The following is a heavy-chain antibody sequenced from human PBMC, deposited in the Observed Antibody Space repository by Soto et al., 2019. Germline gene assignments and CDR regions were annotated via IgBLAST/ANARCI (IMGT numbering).Heavy chain of an antibody. D-gene: IGHD6-13*01. CDR1: GGSISSYY. V-gene: IGHV4-59*08. J-gene: IGHJ4*02. Sequence: SETLSLTCTVSGGSISSYYWSWIRQPPGKGLEWIGYIYYSGSTNYNPSLKSRVTISVDTSKNQFSLKLSSVTAADTAVYYCARSRIEAAGTVYHRGQGTLVTVSS. CDR3: ARSRIEAAGTVYH. CDR2: IYYSGST.